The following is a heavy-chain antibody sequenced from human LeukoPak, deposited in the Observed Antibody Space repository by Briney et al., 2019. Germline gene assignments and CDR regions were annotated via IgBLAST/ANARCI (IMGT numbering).Heavy chain of an antibody. CDR3: ARVDSIAAADSTRSPAFDI. CDR1: GFTFSSYA. D-gene: IGHD6-13*01. CDR2: ISFDGNNK. J-gene: IGHJ3*02. V-gene: IGHV3-30-3*01. Sequence: GGSLRLSCVASGFTFSSYAMHWVRQAPGKGLDWVAVISFDGNNKYYADSVKGRFTISRDNSKNTLYLQMNSLRAEDTAVYYCARVDSIAAADSTRSPAFDIWGQGTMVTVSS.